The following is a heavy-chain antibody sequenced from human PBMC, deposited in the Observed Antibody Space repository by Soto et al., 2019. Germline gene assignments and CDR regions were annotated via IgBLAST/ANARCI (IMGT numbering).Heavy chain of an antibody. CDR2: INHSGST. Sequence: PSETLSLTCAVYGGSFSGYYWSWIRQPPGKGLEWVGEINHSGSTNYNPSLKSRVTISVDTSKNQFSLKLSSVTAADTAVYYCAGSAAGNNHDAFDIWGQGTMVTVSS. J-gene: IGHJ3*02. CDR1: GGSFSGYY. V-gene: IGHV4-34*01. D-gene: IGHD6-13*01. CDR3: AGSAAGNNHDAFDI.